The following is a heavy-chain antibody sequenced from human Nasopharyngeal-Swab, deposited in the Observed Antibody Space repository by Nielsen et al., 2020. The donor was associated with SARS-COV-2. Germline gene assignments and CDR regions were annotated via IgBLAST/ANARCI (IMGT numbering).Heavy chain of an antibody. CDR3: AHRPITMVRGVLGYFDY. V-gene: IGHV2-5*01. CDR2: IYWNDDK. CDR1: GFSLSTSGVG. D-gene: IGHD3-10*01. J-gene: IGHJ4*02. Sequence: SGPTLVKPTQTLTLTCTFSGFSLSTSGVGVGWIRQPPGKALEWLALIYWNDDKRDSPSLKSRLTITKDTSKNQVVLTMTNMDPVDTATYYCAHRPITMVRGVLGYFDYWGQGTLVTVSS.